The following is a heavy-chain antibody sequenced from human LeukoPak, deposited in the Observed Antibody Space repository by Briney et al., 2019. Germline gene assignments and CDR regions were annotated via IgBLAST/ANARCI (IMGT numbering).Heavy chain of an antibody. CDR2: INHSGST. D-gene: IGHD6-6*01. V-gene: IGHV4-34*01. Sequence: SETLSLTCAVYGGSFSGYYWSWIRQPPGKGLEWIGEINHSGSTKYNPSLKSRVTISVDTSKNQFSLKLSSVTAADTAVYYCARGHSAIAARPGWFDPWGQGTLVTVSS. CDR3: ARGHSAIAARPGWFDP. CDR1: GGSFSGYY. J-gene: IGHJ5*02.